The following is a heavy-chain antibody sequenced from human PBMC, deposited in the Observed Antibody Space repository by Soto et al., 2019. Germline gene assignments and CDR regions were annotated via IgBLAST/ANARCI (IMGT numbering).Heavy chain of an antibody. J-gene: IGHJ4*02. Sequence: GGSLRLSCAASGFTFSDYYMSWIRQAPGKGLEWVSYISSSGSTIYYADSVKGRFTISRDNAKNSLYLQMNSLRAEDTAVYYCARELGDCSSTSWCDRTRSGVGYWGQGTLVTVSS. D-gene: IGHD2-2*03. CDR1: GFTFSDYY. CDR2: ISSSGSTI. V-gene: IGHV3-11*01. CDR3: ARELGDCSSTSWCDRTRSGVGY.